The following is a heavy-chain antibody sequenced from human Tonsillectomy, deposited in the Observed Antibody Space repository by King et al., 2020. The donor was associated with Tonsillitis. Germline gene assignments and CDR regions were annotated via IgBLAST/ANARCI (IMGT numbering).Heavy chain of an antibody. V-gene: IGHV4-59*01. CDR3: ARGTYYDILTGYPGMSAFDI. J-gene: IGHJ3*02. CDR2: IYYSGST. D-gene: IGHD3-9*01. CDR1: GGSISSYY. Sequence: QLQESGPGLVKPSETLSLTCTVSGGSISSYYWSWIRQPPGKGLEWIGYIYYSGSTNYNPSLKSRVTISVDTSKNQFSLKLSSVTAAGTAVYYCARGTYYDILTGYPGMSAFDIWGQGTMVTVSS.